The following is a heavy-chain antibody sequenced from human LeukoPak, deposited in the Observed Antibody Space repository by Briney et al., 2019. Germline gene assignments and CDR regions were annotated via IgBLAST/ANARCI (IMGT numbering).Heavy chain of an antibody. Sequence: SETLSLTCAVYGGSFSGYSWSWIRQPPGKGLEWIGYIYHSGSTYYNPSLKSRVTISVDRSKNQFSLKLSSVTAADTAVYYCARGRKGGYFDYWGQGTLVTVSS. CDR3: ARGRKGGYFDY. J-gene: IGHJ4*02. CDR1: GGSFSGYS. CDR2: IYHSGST. V-gene: IGHV4-30-2*01.